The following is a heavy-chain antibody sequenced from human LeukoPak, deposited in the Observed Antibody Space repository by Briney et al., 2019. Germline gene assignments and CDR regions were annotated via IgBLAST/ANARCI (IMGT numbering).Heavy chain of an antibody. Sequence: SETLSLTCTVSGGSISSYYWSWIRQPPGKGLEWIGYIYTSGSTNYNPSLKSRVTISVDTSKNQFSLKLSSVTAADTAAYYCARTMIGHFDYWGQGTLVTVSS. CDR2: IYTSGST. CDR3: ARTMIGHFDY. V-gene: IGHV4-4*09. CDR1: GGSISSYY. J-gene: IGHJ4*02. D-gene: IGHD3-10*02.